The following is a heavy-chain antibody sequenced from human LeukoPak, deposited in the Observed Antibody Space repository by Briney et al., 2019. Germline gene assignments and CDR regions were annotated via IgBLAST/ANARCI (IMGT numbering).Heavy chain of an antibody. V-gene: IGHV4-34*01. Sequence: SETLSLTCAVYGGSFSGYYWSWIRQAPGKGLEWIGEINHSGSTNYNPSLKSRVTISVDTSKNQFSLKLSSVTAADTAVYYCARGLRRSNYYGSGSYSRGSYYFDYWGRGTLVTVSS. CDR2: INHSGST. D-gene: IGHD3-10*01. CDR1: GGSFSGYY. CDR3: ARGLRRSNYYGSGSYSRGSYYFDY. J-gene: IGHJ4*02.